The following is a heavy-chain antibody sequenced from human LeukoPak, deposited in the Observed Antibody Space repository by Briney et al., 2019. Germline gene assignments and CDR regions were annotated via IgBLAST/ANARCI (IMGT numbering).Heavy chain of an antibody. J-gene: IGHJ3*02. CDR1: GYTFTGYY. CDR2: INPNSGGT. V-gene: IGHV1-2*04. D-gene: IGHD3-22*01. CDR3: ARVGNYCDSSGRDAFDI. Sequence: ASVNVSCKASGYTFTGYYMHWVRQAPGQGLEWMGWINPNSGGTNYAQKFQGWVTMTRDTSISTAYMELSRLRSDDTAVYYCARVGNYCDSSGRDAFDIWGQGTMVTVSS.